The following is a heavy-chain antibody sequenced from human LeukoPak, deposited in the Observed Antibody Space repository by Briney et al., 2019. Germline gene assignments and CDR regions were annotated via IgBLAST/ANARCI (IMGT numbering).Heavy chain of an antibody. V-gene: IGHV3-23*01. J-gene: IGHJ4*02. Sequence: GGSLRLSCAASGFTFSSYAMSWVRQAPGKGLEWVSAISGSGGSTYYADSVKGRLTISRDNSKNTLYLQMNSLRAEDTAVYYCAKDREVTYYDFWSGYYVFDYWGQGTLVTVSS. CDR2: ISGSGGST. CDR3: AKDREVTYYDFWSGYYVFDY. CDR1: GFTFSSYA. D-gene: IGHD3-3*01.